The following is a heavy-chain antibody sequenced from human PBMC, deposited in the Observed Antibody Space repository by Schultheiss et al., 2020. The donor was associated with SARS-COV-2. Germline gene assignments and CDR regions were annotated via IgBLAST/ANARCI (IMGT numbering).Heavy chain of an antibody. D-gene: IGHD2-2*01. CDR1: GFTFSSYR. J-gene: IGHJ3*02. CDR3: AKAIACSPTACYGFDI. V-gene: IGHV3-23*01. CDR2: ISGGGRSL. Sequence: GGSLRLSCAASGFTFSSYRMTWVRQAPGKGLEWVSAISGGGRSLSYTDSVKGRFTISRDNSKNTLFLQMNSLRAEDTAVYYCAKAIACSPTACYGFDIWGQGTMVTVSS.